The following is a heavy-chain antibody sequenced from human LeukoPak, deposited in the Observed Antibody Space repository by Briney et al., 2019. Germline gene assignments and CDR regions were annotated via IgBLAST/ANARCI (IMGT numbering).Heavy chain of an antibody. V-gene: IGHV1-24*01. D-gene: IGHD3-3*01. CDR3: ARFRIGYDFWSGYYIPFDYYYYGMDV. CDR1: GYTLTELS. Sequence: ASVKVSCKVSGYTLTELSMHWVRQAPGKGLEWMGGFDPEDGETIYAQKFQGRVTMTRNTSISTAYMELSSLRSEDTAVYYCARFRIGYDFWSGYYIPFDYYYYGMDVWGQGTTVTVSS. J-gene: IGHJ6*02. CDR2: FDPEDGET.